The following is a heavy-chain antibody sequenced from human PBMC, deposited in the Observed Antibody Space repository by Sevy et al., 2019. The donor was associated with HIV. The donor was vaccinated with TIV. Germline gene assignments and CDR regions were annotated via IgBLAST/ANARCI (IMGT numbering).Heavy chain of an antibody. Sequence: GGSLRLSCAASGFTFSDHYMEWVRQAPGKGLEWVGRIRNKADSYTTEYAASVKGRLTISGEDSKNSLYLLMNSLKTEDTAVYYCATHAGIAAAGRVFDYWGQGTLVTVSS. CDR3: ATHAGIAAAGRVFDY. CDR1: GFTFSDHY. D-gene: IGHD6-13*01. V-gene: IGHV3-72*01. CDR2: IRNKADSYTT. J-gene: IGHJ4*02.